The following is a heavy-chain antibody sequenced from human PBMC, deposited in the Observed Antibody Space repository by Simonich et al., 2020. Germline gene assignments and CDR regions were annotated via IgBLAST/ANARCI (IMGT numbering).Heavy chain of an antibody. J-gene: IGHJ5*02. V-gene: IGHV3-23*01. CDR3: AKDSSLVGATDWFDP. D-gene: IGHD1-26*01. CDR1: GFTFSSYA. CDR2: IRGSGGST. Sequence: EVQLLESGGGLVQPGGSLRLSWAASGFTFSSYAMSWVRQAPGKLLGWGAAIRGSGGSTYYADSVKGRFTISRDNSKNTLYLQMNSLRAEDTAVYYCAKDSSLVGATDWFDPWGQGTLVTVSS.